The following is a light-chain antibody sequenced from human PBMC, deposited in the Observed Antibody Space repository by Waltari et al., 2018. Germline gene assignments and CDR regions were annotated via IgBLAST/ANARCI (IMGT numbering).Light chain of an antibody. Sequence: DIQMTQSPSSLSASVGDRVTITCRASQTMSNYLNWYQHKTGKAPRLLIYDASSLESGVPSRFIGSGSGTEFTLTICSLEPEDFATYYCQQSYITPYTFGQGTNLEIK. J-gene: IGKJ2*01. CDR1: QTMSNY. CDR2: DAS. V-gene: IGKV1-39*01. CDR3: QQSYITPYT.